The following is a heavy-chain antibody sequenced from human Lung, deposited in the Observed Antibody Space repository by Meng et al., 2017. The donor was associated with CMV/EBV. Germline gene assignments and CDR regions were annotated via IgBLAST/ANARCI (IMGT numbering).Heavy chain of an antibody. Sequence: ASVKVSCMSSLYTFSNYDIIWVRQASGQGLEWVGWMNPNRGNTAYAQKFQGRVTMTRDTSTSIAYMELSSLRSGDTAVYYCARGQVQCSTINCHDYRFSGMDVWGQGTTVTVSS. CDR3: ARGQVQCSTINCHDYRFSGMDV. CDR1: LYTFSNYD. D-gene: IGHD2/OR15-2a*01. CDR2: MNPNRGNT. J-gene: IGHJ6*02. V-gene: IGHV1-8*01.